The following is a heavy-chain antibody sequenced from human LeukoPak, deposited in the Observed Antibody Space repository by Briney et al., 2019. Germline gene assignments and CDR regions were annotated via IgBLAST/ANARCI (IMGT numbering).Heavy chain of an antibody. CDR3: ARDQTITIFGVVAAADY. CDR2: ISSSSSYI. CDR1: GFTFSSYS. V-gene: IGHV3-21*01. J-gene: IGHJ4*02. D-gene: IGHD3-3*01. Sequence: GGSLRLSCAASGFTFSSYSMNWVRQAPGKGLEWVSSISSSSSYIYYADSVKGRFTISRDNAKNSLYLQMNSLRAEDTAVYYCARDQTITIFGVVAAADYWGQGTLVTVSS.